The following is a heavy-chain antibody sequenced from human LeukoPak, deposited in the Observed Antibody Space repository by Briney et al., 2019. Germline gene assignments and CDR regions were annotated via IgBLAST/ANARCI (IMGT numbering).Heavy chain of an antibody. CDR3: ASPPDSGYCSGGSCPYYYYYYGMGV. V-gene: IGHV3-23*01. D-gene: IGHD2-15*01. Sequence: GGSLRLSCAASGFTFSSYAMSWVRQAPGKGLEWVSAISGSGGSTYYADSVKGRFTISRDNSKNTLYLQMNSLRAEDTAVYYCASPPDSGYCSGGSCPYYYYYYGMGVWGQGTTVTVSS. CDR1: GFTFSSYA. CDR2: ISGSGGST. J-gene: IGHJ6*02.